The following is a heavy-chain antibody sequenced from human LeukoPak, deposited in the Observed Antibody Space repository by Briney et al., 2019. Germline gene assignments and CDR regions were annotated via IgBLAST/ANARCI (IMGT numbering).Heavy chain of an antibody. J-gene: IGHJ4*02. V-gene: IGHV4-61*01. CDR3: ASLYCSGGICYSGLGSADY. Sequence: SEALSLTCTVSGGSVSSGNYYWSWIRQPPGKGLEWIGYIHYSGSTNYNPSLKSRVTISVDTSKNQFSLKLSSVTAADTAVYFCASLYCSGGICYSGLGSADYWGRGTLVTVSS. CDR1: GGSVSSGNYY. CDR2: IHYSGST. D-gene: IGHD2-15*01.